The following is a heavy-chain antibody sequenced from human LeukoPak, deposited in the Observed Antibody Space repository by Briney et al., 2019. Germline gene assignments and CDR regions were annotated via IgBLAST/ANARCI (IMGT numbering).Heavy chain of an antibody. Sequence: GGSLRLSCAASGFTFSPYSMNWVRQAPGKGLEWVSSISSTSSYMYYADSVKGRFTISRDNAKNSLYLQMNSLRAEDTAVYYCARGMATIDGYYYYMDVWGKGTTVTVSS. CDR1: GFTFSPYS. CDR3: ARGMATIDGYYYYMDV. CDR2: ISSTSSYM. V-gene: IGHV3-21*01. D-gene: IGHD5-24*01. J-gene: IGHJ6*03.